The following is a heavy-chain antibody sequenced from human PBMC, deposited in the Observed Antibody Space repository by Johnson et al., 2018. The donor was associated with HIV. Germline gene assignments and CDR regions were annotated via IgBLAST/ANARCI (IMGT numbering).Heavy chain of an antibody. V-gene: IGHV3-23*04. Sequence: VQLVESGGGLVQPGGSLRLSCAASGFTFSSYAMSWVRQAPGKGLEWVSAISGSGGSTYYADSVKGWFTISRDNSKNTLYLQMNSLRAEDTAVYYCAKDRMDDYGDYGGGFDIWGQGTMVTVSS. CDR2: ISGSGGST. J-gene: IGHJ3*02. CDR1: GFTFSSYA. D-gene: IGHD4-17*01. CDR3: AKDRMDDYGDYGGGFDI.